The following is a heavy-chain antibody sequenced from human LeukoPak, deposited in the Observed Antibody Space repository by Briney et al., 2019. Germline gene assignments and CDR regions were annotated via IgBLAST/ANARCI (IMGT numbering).Heavy chain of an antibody. CDR2: INPSSGST. D-gene: IGHD2-15*01. J-gene: IGHJ4*02. CDR3: ARVQRLCSDGTCYAPFDY. CDR1: GYTFTSYY. Sequence: ASEKVSCKASGYTFTSYYMHWVRQAPGQGLEWMGIINPSSGSTTYTQKFQGRVTMTRDTSTSTVYMELSSLRSEDTAVYYCARVQRLCSDGTCYAPFDYWGQGTLVTVSS. V-gene: IGHV1-46*01.